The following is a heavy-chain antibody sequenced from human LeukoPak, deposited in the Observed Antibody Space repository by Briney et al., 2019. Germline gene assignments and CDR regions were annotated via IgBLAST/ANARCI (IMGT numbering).Heavy chain of an antibody. CDR3: ARTAKGGSSGWATDY. CDR2: IKQDGSEK. Sequence: PGGSLRLSCAASEFTFSIYWMSWARQAPGKGLEWVANIKQDGSEKYYVDSVKGRFTISRDNAKNSLYLQMNSLRAEDTAVYYCARTAKGGSSGWATDYWGQGTLVTVSS. V-gene: IGHV3-7*01. J-gene: IGHJ4*02. D-gene: IGHD6-19*01. CDR1: EFTFSIYW.